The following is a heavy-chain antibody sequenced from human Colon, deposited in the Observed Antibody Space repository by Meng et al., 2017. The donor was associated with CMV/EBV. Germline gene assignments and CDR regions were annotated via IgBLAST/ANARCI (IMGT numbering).Heavy chain of an antibody. CDR2: IYPRDSDT. J-gene: IGHJ5*02. CDR1: GYSFISHW. Sequence: CQGSGYSFISHWIAWVRQMPGKGLECLGIIYPRDSDTRYNPSFQGQVTISVDKSLNTAYLQWNTLKASDTAMYYCARSGEGDNWFDPWGQGTLVTVSS. V-gene: IGHV5-51*01. CDR3: ARSGEGDNWFDP. D-gene: IGHD3-10*01.